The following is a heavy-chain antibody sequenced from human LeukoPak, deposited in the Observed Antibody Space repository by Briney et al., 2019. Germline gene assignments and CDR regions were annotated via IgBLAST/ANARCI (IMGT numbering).Heavy chain of an antibody. CDR2: IYNSGTT. V-gene: IGHV4-4*07. CDR3: ARGAGGATEYFQH. Sequence: SETLSLTCTVSGASISSHSWSWIRQPAGKGLDWTGRIYNSGTTNYNPSLKSRVTMSVDTSKKQLCLKLSSLTAADTAVYYCARGAGGATEYFQHWGQGTLVTVSS. J-gene: IGHJ1*01. D-gene: IGHD1-26*01. CDR1: GASISSHS.